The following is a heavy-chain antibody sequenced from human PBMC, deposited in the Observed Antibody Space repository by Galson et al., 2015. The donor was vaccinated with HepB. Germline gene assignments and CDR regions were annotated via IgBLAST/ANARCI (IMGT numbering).Heavy chain of an antibody. D-gene: IGHD2-15*01. CDR3: AGFPGGGGHAFDY. CDR1: GVSIRSYY. V-gene: IGHV4-59*01. Sequence: ETLSLTCTVSGVSIRSYYWSWIRQPPGKELEWIGYTFYSGSAKYNPSLKSRVTISIDTSKNQFSLKLTSVTAADTAIYYCAGFPGGGGHAFDYWGQGSLVSVSS. CDR2: TFYSGSA. J-gene: IGHJ4*02.